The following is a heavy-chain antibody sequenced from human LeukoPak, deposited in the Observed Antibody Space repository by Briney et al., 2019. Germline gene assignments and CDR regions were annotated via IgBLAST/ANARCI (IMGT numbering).Heavy chain of an antibody. J-gene: IGHJ4*02. Sequence: GASVSVSCKASGYTFTSYYMHWVRQAPGQGLEWMGIINPSGGSTSYAQKFQGRVTMTRDTSTSTVYMELSSLRSEDTAVYYCARDPYYYDSSGYYSLIDYWGQGTLVTVSS. CDR1: GYTFTSYY. V-gene: IGHV1-46*01. CDR2: INPSGGST. CDR3: ARDPYYYDSSGYYSLIDY. D-gene: IGHD3-22*01.